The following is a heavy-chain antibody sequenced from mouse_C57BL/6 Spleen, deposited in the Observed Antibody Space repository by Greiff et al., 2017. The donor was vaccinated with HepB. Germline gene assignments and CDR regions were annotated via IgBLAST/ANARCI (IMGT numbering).Heavy chain of an antibody. CDR3: AGHYSNYYWYFDV. CDR1: GYTFTDYY. D-gene: IGHD2-5*01. J-gene: IGHJ1*03. Sequence: LVESGAELVRPGASVKLSCKASGYTFTDYYINWVKQRPGQGLEWIARIYPGSGNTYYNEKFKGKATLTAEKSSSTAYMQLSSLTSEDSAVYFCAGHYSNYYWYFDVWGTGTTVTVSS. CDR2: IYPGSGNT. V-gene: IGHV1-76*01.